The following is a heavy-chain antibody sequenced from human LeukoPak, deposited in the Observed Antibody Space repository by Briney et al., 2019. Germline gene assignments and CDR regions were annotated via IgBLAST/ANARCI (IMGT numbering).Heavy chain of an antibody. J-gene: IGHJ3*02. Sequence: SETLSLTCAVYGGSFSGYYWSWIRQPPGKGLEWIGEINHSGSTNYNPSLKSRVTISVDTSKNQFSLKLSSVTAADTAVYYCAIEDYYDSSGYYSLSGLAFDIWGQGTMVTVSS. V-gene: IGHV4-34*01. CDR3: AIEDYYDSSGYYSLSGLAFDI. D-gene: IGHD3-22*01. CDR1: GGSFSGYY. CDR2: INHSGST.